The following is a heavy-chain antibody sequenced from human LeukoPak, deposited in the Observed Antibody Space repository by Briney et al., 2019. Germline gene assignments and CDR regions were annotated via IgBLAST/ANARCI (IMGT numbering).Heavy chain of an antibody. V-gene: IGHV3-21*01. D-gene: IGHD6-13*01. CDR1: GFTFSSYS. CDR2: ISSSSSYI. Sequence: GGSLRLSCAASGFTFSSYSMNWVRQAPGKGLEWVPSISSSSSYIYYADSVKGRFTTSRDNAKNSLYLQMNSLRAEDTAVYYCARGPLAAAGDYWGQGTLVTVSS. CDR3: ARGPLAAAGDY. J-gene: IGHJ4*02.